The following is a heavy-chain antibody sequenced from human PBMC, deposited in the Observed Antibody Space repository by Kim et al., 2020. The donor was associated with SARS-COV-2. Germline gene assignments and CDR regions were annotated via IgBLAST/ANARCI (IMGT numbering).Heavy chain of an antibody. V-gene: IGHV4-59*13. CDR1: GGSISGDY. CDR2: MHYSGST. D-gene: IGHD3-10*01. J-gene: IGHJ5*02. CDR3: ARVSSHPELFDP. Sequence: SETLSLTRTVSGGSISGDYWSWIRQPAGKGLEWIGYMHYSGSTIYNPSLQSRVTISLDTSRNQFSLKLNSVTAADTAVYYCARVSSHPELFDPWGQGTLVTVSS.